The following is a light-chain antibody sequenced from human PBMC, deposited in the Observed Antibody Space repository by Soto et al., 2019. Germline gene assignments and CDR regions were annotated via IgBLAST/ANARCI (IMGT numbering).Light chain of an antibody. J-gene: IGLJ1*01. CDR2: AVT. CDR3: SSYTSSYTLV. CDR1: INDVGAQIL. V-gene: IGLV2-14*01. Sequence: SVLTQPASVSGSPGQSITISCTGTINDVGAQILSSGYLPLPGSATQRILFAVTTRPSGTSSRCSGSESGPTAYLTISAFQCDDESIYHCSSYTSSYTLVFGSGTKVTV.